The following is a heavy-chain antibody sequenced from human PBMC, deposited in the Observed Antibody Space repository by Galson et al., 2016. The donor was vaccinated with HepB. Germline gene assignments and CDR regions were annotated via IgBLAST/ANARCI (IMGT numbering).Heavy chain of an antibody. CDR3: ARSPWDIACYGLGFEI. Sequence: PALVTPTQTLTLTCKYSGFSLNNAALGVAWIRQPPGKAPEWLAVIHGDDVKRHSPSLENRLSITKDTSKNQVILTMTEMDPVYTATYYCARSPWDIACYGLGFEILGRGTMVTVS. V-gene: IGHV2-5*02. CDR1: GFSLNNAALG. CDR2: IHGDDVK. D-gene: IGHD2-15*01. J-gene: IGHJ3*02.